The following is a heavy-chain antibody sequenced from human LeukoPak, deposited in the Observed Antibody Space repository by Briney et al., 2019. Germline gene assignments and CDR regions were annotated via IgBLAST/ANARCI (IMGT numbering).Heavy chain of an antibody. D-gene: IGHD2/OR15-2a*01. CDR1: GYTFTGYY. Sequence: ASVKVSCKASGYTFTGYYMHWVRQAPGQGLEWMGWINPNSGGTNYAQKFQGRVTMTRDTSISTAYMELSRLRSDDTAVYYCARIIRGKRDYYYMDVWGKGTTVTISS. V-gene: IGHV1-2*02. CDR3: ARIIRGKRDYYYMDV. J-gene: IGHJ6*03. CDR2: INPNSGGT.